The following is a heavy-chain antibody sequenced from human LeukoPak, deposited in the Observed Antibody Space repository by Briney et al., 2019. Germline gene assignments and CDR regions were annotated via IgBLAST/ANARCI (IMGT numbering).Heavy chain of an antibody. V-gene: IGHV3-21*01. CDR3: ARVLVVVVAATGSYYYYGMDV. Sequence: NPGGSLRLSCAASGFTFSSYSMNWVRPAPGKGLEWVSSISSSSSYIYYADSVKGRFTISRDNAKNSLYLQMNSLRAEDTAVYYRARVLVVVVAATGSYYYYGMDVWGQGTTVTVSS. CDR1: GFTFSSYS. D-gene: IGHD2-15*01. CDR2: ISSSSSYI. J-gene: IGHJ6*02.